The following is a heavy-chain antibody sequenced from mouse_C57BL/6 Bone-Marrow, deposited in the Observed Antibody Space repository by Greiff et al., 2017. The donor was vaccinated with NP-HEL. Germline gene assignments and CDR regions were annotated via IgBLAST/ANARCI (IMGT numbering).Heavy chain of an antibody. CDR2: IYPRSGNT. Sequence: VQLVESGAELARPGASVKLSCKASGYTFTSYGISWVKQRTGQGLEWIGEIYPRSGNTYYNAKFKGKATLTADKSSSTAYMELLSLTSEDSAVYFCAAVYYYGSSPYYAMDYWGQGTSVTVSS. D-gene: IGHD1-1*01. J-gene: IGHJ4*01. V-gene: IGHV1-81*01. CDR3: AAVYYYGSSPYYAMDY. CDR1: GYTFTSYG.